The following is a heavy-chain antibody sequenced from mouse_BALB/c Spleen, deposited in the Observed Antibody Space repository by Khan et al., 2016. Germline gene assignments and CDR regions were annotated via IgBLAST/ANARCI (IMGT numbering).Heavy chain of an antibody. CDR2: ISSGGST. V-gene: IGHV5-6-5*01. CDR1: GYTFSSYA. J-gene: IGHJ2*01. CDR3: AREDYGNYGDYFDY. D-gene: IGHD2-1*01. Sequence: EVELVESGGGLVKPGGSLKLSCAASGYTFSSYAMSWVRQTPEKRLEWVASISSGGSTYYPDSVKGRFTISRDDARNIMNLQMSSLRPEDTAMYYCAREDYGNYGDYFDYWGQGTTLTVS.